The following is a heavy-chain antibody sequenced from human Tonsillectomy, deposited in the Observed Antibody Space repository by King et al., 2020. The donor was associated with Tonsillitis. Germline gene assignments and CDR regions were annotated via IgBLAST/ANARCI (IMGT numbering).Heavy chain of an antibody. J-gene: IGHJ6*03. V-gene: IGHV3-21*01. CDR2: ISSSSSYI. CDR1: GFTFSNYS. CDR3: AVWDFWSESYYYYYYMDV. Sequence: VQLVESGGGLVKPGGSLRLSCAASGFTFSNYSMNLVRQAPGKGLEWVSSISSSSSYIYYADSVKGRFTISRDNAQHSLYLQMNSLRAEDTAVYYCAVWDFWSESYYYYYYMDVWGKGTTVTVSS. D-gene: IGHD3-3*01.